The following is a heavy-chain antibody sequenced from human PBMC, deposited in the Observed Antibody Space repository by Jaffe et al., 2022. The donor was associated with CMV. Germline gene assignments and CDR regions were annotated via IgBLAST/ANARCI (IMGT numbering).Heavy chain of an antibody. CDR1: GFTFDDYA. Sequence: EVQLVESGGGLLQPGRSLRLSCAASGFTFDDYAMHWVRQAPGKGLEWVSGISWNSAIIGYGDSVKGRFTISRDNAKKSLYLQMNSLRPEDTAFYYCAKSATGHGNTYGVRPTTPGHYYYGMDVWGQGTTVTVSS. D-gene: IGHD5-18*01. CDR2: ISWNSAII. J-gene: IGHJ6*02. V-gene: IGHV3-9*01. CDR3: AKSATGHGNTYGVRPTTPGHYYYGMDV.